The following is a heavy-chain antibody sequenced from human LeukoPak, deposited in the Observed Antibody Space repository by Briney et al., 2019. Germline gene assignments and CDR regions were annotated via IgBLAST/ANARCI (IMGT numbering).Heavy chain of an antibody. CDR3: ASRTYYYDSSGSY. J-gene: IGHJ4*02. CDR2: ISSSSSTI. V-gene: IGHV3-48*01. D-gene: IGHD3-22*01. CDR1: GFTFSSYS. Sequence: GGSLRLSCAASGFTFSSYSMNWVRQAPGKGLEWVSYISSSSSTIYYADSVKGRFTISRDNAKNSLYLQMNSLRAEDTAVYYCASRTYYYDSSGSYWGQGTLVTVSS.